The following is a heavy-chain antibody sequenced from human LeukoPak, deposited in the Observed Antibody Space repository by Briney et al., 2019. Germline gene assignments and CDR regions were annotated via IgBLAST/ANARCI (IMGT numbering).Heavy chain of an antibody. Sequence: PGGSLRLSCAASGFTFSSYGMSWVRQAPGKGLEWVSAISGSGGSTYYADSVKGRFTISRDNSKNTLYLQMNSLRAEDTAVYYCAKDRLPSPTAMVYFDYWGQGTLVTVSS. D-gene: IGHD5-18*01. CDR2: ISGSGGST. CDR1: GFTFSSYG. J-gene: IGHJ4*02. CDR3: AKDRLPSPTAMVYFDY. V-gene: IGHV3-23*01.